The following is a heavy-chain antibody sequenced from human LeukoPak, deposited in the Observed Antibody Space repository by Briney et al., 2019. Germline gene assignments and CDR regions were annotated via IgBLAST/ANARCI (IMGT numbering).Heavy chain of an antibody. CDR1: GFTFSSYW. D-gene: IGHD3-22*01. Sequence: PGRSLRLSCAASGFTFSSYWMTWVRQAPGKGLEWVANIKQDGSETYYVDSVKGRFTISRDNSKNTLYLQMNSLRAEDTAVYYCASLALKYYYYDSSGRWYWGQGTLVTVSS. CDR3: ASLALKYYYYDSSGRWY. CDR2: IKQDGSET. V-gene: IGHV3-7*03. J-gene: IGHJ4*02.